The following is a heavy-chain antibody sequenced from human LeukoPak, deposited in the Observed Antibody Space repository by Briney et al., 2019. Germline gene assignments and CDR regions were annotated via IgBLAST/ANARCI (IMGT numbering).Heavy chain of an antibody. D-gene: IGHD3-10*01. V-gene: IGHV3-11*01. CDR1: GFTFSDYY. CDR3: ANNYGSGSYPFDY. J-gene: IGHJ4*02. CDR2: ISFSGSPT. Sequence: GGSLRLSCAASGFTFSDYYMSWIRQAPGKGLEWVSYISFSGSPTQYADSVKGRFTISRDNAKNSLYLQMNSLRAEDTAVYYCANNYGSGSYPFDYWGQGTLVTVSS.